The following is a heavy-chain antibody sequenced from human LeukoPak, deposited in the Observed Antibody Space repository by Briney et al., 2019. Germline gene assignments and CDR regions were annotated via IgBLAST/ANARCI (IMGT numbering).Heavy chain of an antibody. Sequence: PGGSLRLSCAASGFTFSTYWMDWVGQAPGKGVECVAVIAYDGSNEYYAEFVKGRFTISRDNSKHTLYLQMYSLRAEDTAVYFCAKDQGIAVAGTDDAFDIWGQGTRVNVSS. D-gene: IGHD6-19*01. CDR3: AKDQGIAVAGTDDAFDI. V-gene: IGHV3-30*18. CDR1: GFTFSTYW. J-gene: IGHJ3*02. CDR2: IAYDGSNE.